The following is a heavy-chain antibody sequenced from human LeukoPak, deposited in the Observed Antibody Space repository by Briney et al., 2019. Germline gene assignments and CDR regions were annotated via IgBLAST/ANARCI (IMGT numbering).Heavy chain of an antibody. V-gene: IGHV3-53*04. CDR1: GFTVSSNY. D-gene: IGHD6-19*01. CDR2: IYSGGST. J-gene: IGHJ4*02. CDR3: ASWYSSGFNYFDY. Sequence: GGSLRLSCAASGFTVSSNYMSWVRQAPGKGLEWVSVIYSGGSTYCADSVKGRFTISRHNSKNTLYLQMNSLRAEDTAVYYCASWYSSGFNYFDYWGQGTLVTVSS.